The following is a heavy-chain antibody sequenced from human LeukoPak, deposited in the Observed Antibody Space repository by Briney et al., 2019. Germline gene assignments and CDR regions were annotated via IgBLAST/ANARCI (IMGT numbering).Heavy chain of an antibody. CDR1: GGSFSGYY. D-gene: IGHD1-7*01. V-gene: IGHV4-34*01. CDR3: ARAKRGSITGTTKIDY. Sequence: SETLSLTCAVYGGSFSGYYWSWIRQPPGKGLEWIGEINHSGSTNYNPSLKSRVTISVDTSKSRFSLKLSSVTAADTAVYYCARAKRGSITGTTKIDYWGQGTLVTVSS. J-gene: IGHJ4*02. CDR2: INHSGST.